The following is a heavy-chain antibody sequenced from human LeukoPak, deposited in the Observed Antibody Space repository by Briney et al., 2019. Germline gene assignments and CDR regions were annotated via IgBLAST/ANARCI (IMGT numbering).Heavy chain of an antibody. J-gene: IGHJ2*01. CDR3: ARDFPDIVVVPAAMPWYFDL. CDR2: ISYDGSNK. Sequence: PGGSLRLSCAASGFTFSSYAMHWVRQAPGKGLEWVAVISYDGSNKYYADSVKGRFTISRDNSKNTLYLQMNSLRAEDTAVYYCARDFPDIVVVPAAMPWYFDLWGRGTLVTVSS. CDR1: GFTFSSYA. V-gene: IGHV3-30-3*01. D-gene: IGHD2-2*01.